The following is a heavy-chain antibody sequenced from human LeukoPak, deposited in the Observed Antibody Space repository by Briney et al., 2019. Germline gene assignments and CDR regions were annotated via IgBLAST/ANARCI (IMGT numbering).Heavy chain of an antibody. V-gene: IGHV3-23*01. Sequence: GGSLRLSCAASGFTFSSYWMTWVRQAPGKGLEWVSAISGSGGSTYYADSVRGRFTISRDNSKNTLYLQMNSLRAEDTAVYYCARSKNRNYYDSSGYYGYWGQGTLVTVSS. D-gene: IGHD3-22*01. CDR3: ARSKNRNYYDSSGYYGY. J-gene: IGHJ4*02. CDR2: ISGSGGST. CDR1: GFTFSSYW.